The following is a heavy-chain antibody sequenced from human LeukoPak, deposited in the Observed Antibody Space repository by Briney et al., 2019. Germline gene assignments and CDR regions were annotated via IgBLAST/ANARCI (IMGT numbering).Heavy chain of an antibody. V-gene: IGHV4-34*01. Sequence: SETLSLTCAVYGGSFSGYYWSWLRQPPGKGLEWLGEINHSGSTNYNPPLKRRVTISVDTSKNQFSLKPSSVTAPHTAVYYCARGPLTHLWLTAGFDYWGQGTLVTVSS. J-gene: IGHJ4*02. CDR3: ARGPLTHLWLTAGFDY. D-gene: IGHD5-18*01. CDR1: GGSFSGYY. CDR2: INHSGST.